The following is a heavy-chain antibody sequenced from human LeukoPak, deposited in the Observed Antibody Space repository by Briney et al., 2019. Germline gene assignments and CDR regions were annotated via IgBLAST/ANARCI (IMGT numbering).Heavy chain of an antibody. Sequence: PSETLSLTCTVSGGSISSGGYYWSWIRQPPGKGLEWIGYIYYSGSTNYNPSLKSRVTISVDTSRNQFSLKLSSVTAADTAVYYCARWNYGSGSYIDYWGQGTLVTVSS. CDR3: ARWNYGSGSYIDY. J-gene: IGHJ4*02. V-gene: IGHV4-61*08. CDR2: IYYSGST. D-gene: IGHD3-10*01. CDR1: GGSISSGGYY.